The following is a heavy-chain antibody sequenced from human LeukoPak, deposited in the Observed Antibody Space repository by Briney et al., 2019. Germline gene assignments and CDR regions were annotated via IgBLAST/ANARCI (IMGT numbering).Heavy chain of an antibody. J-gene: IGHJ4*02. CDR3: AALARDY. CDR2: IHNDGST. Sequence: GGSLRLSCAASGFIVSSNYMTWVRQAPGEGLEWVSVIHNDGSTYYTDSVKGRFTISRDNSKNTLYLQMNSLRVEDTAVYYCAALARDYWGQGTLVTVS. V-gene: IGHV3-53*01. D-gene: IGHD3-3*02. CDR1: GFIVSSNY.